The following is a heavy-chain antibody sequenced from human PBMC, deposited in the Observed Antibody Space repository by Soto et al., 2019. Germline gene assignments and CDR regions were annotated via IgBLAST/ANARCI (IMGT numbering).Heavy chain of an antibody. Sequence: TSETMSLTCFVSGYSITAGGYYWSWIRHHPGKGLEWIGSFYSSGSIICNPSLRSRVSISGDTSSNQFSMSLTSVTAADTASYYCARMYSSGSGWFHPWGQGTLVTVSS. D-gene: IGHD6-19*01. CDR1: GYSITAGGYY. CDR3: ARMYSSGSGWFHP. J-gene: IGHJ5*02. CDR2: FYSSGSI. V-gene: IGHV4-31*03.